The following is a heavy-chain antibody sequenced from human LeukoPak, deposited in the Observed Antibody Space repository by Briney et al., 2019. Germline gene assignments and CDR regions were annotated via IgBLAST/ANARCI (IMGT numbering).Heavy chain of an antibody. J-gene: IGHJ4*02. D-gene: IGHD4-17*01. CDR2: INPSGGST. Sequence: GSVRVSCKASGYTFNSYYMHWVRQAPGQGLEWMGIINPSGGSTSYAQKFQGRVTMTRDTSTSTVYMELSSLRSEDTAVYYCARESYGEEDNWGQGILVTVSS. CDR1: GYTFNSYY. CDR3: ARESYGEEDN. V-gene: IGHV1-46*02.